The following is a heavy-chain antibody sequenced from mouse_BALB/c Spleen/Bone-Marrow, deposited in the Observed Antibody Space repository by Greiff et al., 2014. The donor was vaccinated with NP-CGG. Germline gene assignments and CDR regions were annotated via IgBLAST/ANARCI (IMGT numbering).Heavy chain of an antibody. J-gene: IGHJ4*01. D-gene: IGHD2-4*01. CDR2: INSGSGGT. Sequence: VQGVESGAELVRPGTSVKVYCKGSGYAFTNYLIEWVKQRPGQGLEWIGVINSGSGGTKYNEKFKGKATLTADKSSSTAYMQLSSLTSDDSAVYFCARAITDAMDYWGQGTSVTVSS. CDR1: GYAFTNYL. V-gene: IGHV1-54*01. CDR3: ARAITDAMDY.